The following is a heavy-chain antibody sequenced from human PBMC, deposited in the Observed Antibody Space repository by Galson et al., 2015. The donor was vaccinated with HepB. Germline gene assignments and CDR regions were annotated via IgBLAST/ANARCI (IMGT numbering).Heavy chain of an antibody. CDR2: ISWNSGFI. V-gene: IGHV3-9*01. D-gene: IGHD1-26*01. CDR3: AKDRASNYYYYMDV. Sequence: LRLSCAASGFTFDDYAMHWVRQPPGKGLEWVSGISWNSGFIGYADSVKGRFTISRDNVKNSLYLQMNSLRAEDTALYYCAKDRASNYYYYMDVWGKGTTVTVSS. CDR1: GFTFDDYA. J-gene: IGHJ6*03.